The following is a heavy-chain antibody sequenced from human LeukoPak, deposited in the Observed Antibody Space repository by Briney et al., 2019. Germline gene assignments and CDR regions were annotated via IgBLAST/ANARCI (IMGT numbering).Heavy chain of an antibody. Sequence: PGGSLRLSCAVSGFRFGDDYTSWIRQAPGQGLEWVSYISNSGSYTNYADSVEGRFTISRDNAENSLYLQMNSLRAEDTAVYYCARSRGAGPGAYFDYWGQGTLVTVTS. D-gene: IGHD6-19*01. J-gene: IGHJ4*02. V-gene: IGHV3-11*03. CDR2: ISNSGSYT. CDR3: ARSRGAGPGAYFDY. CDR1: GFRFGDDY.